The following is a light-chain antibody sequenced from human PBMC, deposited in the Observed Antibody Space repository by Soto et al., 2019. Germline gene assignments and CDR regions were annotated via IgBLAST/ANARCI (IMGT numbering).Light chain of an antibody. Sequence: EIVMTQSPGTLSVSPGERATLSCRASQSVSSNLAWYQQKPGQAPRLLIYGASTRATGIPARFSGSRSGTXXXXXISXXXSXDFXVYYCQQYNNWPRTFGQGTKVEIK. CDR1: QSVSSN. CDR2: GAS. V-gene: IGKV3-15*01. CDR3: QQYNNWPRT. J-gene: IGKJ1*01.